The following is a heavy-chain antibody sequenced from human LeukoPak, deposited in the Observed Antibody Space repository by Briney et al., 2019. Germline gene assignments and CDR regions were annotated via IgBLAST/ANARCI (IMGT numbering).Heavy chain of an antibody. Sequence: WVTPSPPRTVSGCSLSSYYWSWIPQPPRKGLEWVGVIYYSGSTNYNTSLKSRVTISVGTSKNQFSLKLSSVTAADTAVYYCARSSYGSVHVYYYYYMDVWGKGTTVTVSS. CDR3: ARSSYGSVHVYYYYYMDV. CDR1: GCSLSSYY. J-gene: IGHJ6*03. D-gene: IGHD3-10*01. CDR2: IYYSGST. V-gene: IGHV4-59*08.